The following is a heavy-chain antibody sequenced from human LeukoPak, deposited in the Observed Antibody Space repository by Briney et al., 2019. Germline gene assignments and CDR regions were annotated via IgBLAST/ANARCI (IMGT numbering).Heavy chain of an antibody. Sequence: PGGSLRLSCAASGFTVSSNYMSWVRQAPGKGLEWVSVIYSGGSTYYADSVKGRLTISRDNSKNTLYLQMNSLRAEDTAVYYCARGGSYLVSDAFDIWDQGTMVTVSS. V-gene: IGHV3-53*01. D-gene: IGHD1-26*01. J-gene: IGHJ3*02. CDR1: GFTVSSNY. CDR3: ARGGSYLVSDAFDI. CDR2: IYSGGST.